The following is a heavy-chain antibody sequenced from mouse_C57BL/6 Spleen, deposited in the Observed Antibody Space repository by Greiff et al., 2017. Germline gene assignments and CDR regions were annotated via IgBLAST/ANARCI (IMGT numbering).Heavy chain of an antibody. CDR1: GYTFTGYW. D-gene: IGHD2-1*01. CDR3: ARRGVYGNDWFAY. Sequence: VQLQQSGAELMKPGASVKLSCKATGYTFTGYWIEWVKQRPGHGLEWIGEILPGSGSTNYNEKFKGKATFTADTSSNTACMQLSSLTTEDSAIYYCARRGVYGNDWFAYWGQGTLVTVSA. J-gene: IGHJ3*01. CDR2: ILPGSGST. V-gene: IGHV1-9*01.